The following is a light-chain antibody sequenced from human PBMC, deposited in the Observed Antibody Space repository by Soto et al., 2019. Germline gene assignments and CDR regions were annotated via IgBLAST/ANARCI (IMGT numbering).Light chain of an antibody. CDR1: SSNIGAGYD. J-gene: IGLJ2*01. CDR3: QSYDSSLSGVV. CDR2: ANT. V-gene: IGLV1-40*01. Sequence: QSVLTQPPSVSGAPWQRVTISCTGSSSNIGAGYDVHWYQQFPGTAPKLLIYANTNRPSGVPDRFSGSKSGTSASLAITGLLAEDEADYYCQSYDSSLSGVVFGGGTKVTVL.